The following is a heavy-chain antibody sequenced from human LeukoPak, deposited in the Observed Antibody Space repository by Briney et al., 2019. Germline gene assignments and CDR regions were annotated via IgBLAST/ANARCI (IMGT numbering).Heavy chain of an antibody. CDR2: TNGDGSDT. CDR3: VRDGEYSHGIDFDY. J-gene: IGHJ4*02. CDR1: GFTLSNSW. Sequence: GGSLRLSCAASGFTLSNSWMHWVRQAPGKGLVWVSRTNGDGSDTSYADSVKGRFTVSRDSATNTLYLQMNSLRAEDTAIYYCVRDGEYSHGIDFDYWGQGTLVTVSP. D-gene: IGHD5-18*01. V-gene: IGHV3-74*01.